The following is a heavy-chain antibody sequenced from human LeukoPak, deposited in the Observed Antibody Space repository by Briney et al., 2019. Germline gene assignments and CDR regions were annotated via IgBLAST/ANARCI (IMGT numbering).Heavy chain of an antibody. CDR1: GFTFSSYW. Sequence: GGSLRLSCAAPGFTFSSYWMSWVRQAPGKGLEWVANIKQDGSEKYYVDSVKGRFTISRDNAKNSLYLQMNSLRAEDTAVYYCARDSGYCSGGSCYSTFDYWGQGTLVTVSP. J-gene: IGHJ4*02. V-gene: IGHV3-7*01. D-gene: IGHD2-15*01. CDR2: IKQDGSEK. CDR3: ARDSGYCSGGSCYSTFDY.